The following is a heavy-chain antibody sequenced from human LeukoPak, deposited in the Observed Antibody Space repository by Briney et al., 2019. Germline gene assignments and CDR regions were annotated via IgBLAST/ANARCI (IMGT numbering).Heavy chain of an antibody. D-gene: IGHD4-17*01. Sequence: SETLSLTCTVSGGSISSSTYYWGWIRQPPGTGLEWIGSIYYSGSTYYNPSLKSRVTISVDTSKNQFSLKLSSVTAADTAVYYCARSQAYGIFDYWGQGTLVTVSS. CDR3: ARSQAYGIFDY. J-gene: IGHJ4*02. CDR2: IYYSGST. CDR1: GGSISSSTYY. V-gene: IGHV4-39*01.